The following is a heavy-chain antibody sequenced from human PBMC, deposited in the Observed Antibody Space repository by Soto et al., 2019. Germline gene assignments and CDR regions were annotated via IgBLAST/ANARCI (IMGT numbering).Heavy chain of an antibody. V-gene: IGHV4-34*01. CDR2: INHSGST. D-gene: IGHD3-22*01. CDR1: GGSFSGYY. Sequence: QVQLQQWGAGLLKPSETLSLTCAVYGGSFSGYYWSWIRQPPGKGLEWSGEINHSGSTNYNPSLKSRVTISVDTSKNQFSLKLSSVTAADTAVYYCARARQYYYDSSGYFFDYWGQGTLVTVSS. J-gene: IGHJ4*02. CDR3: ARARQYYYDSSGYFFDY.